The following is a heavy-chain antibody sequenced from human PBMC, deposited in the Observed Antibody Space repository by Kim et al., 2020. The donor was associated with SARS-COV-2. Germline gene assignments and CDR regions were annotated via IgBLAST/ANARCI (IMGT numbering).Heavy chain of an antibody. CDR3: ARDRGDGSGSYGGMDV. V-gene: IGHV3-30*04. CDR1: GFTFSSYA. CDR2: ISYDGSNK. D-gene: IGHD3-10*01. Sequence: GGSLRLSCAASGFTFSSYAMHWVRQAPGKGLEWVAVISYDGSNKYYADSVKGRFTISRDNSKNTLYLQMNSLRAEDTAVYYCARDRGDGSGSYGGMDVWGQGTTVTVSS. J-gene: IGHJ6*02.